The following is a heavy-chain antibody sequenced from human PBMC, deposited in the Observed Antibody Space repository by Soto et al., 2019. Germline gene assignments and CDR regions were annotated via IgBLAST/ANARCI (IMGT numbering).Heavy chain of an antibody. V-gene: IGHV3-33*01. CDR2: IWYDGSNK. D-gene: IGHD5-12*01. CDR3: ASPPAGYSGSTNRLYYYYGMDV. CDR1: GFTFSSYP. J-gene: IGHJ6*02. Sequence: GGSLRLSCAASGFTFSSYPMHWVRQAPGKGQKWVPVIWYDGSNKYYADSVKGRFTISRDNSKNTLYLKMNSLRAEDTAVYYCASPPAGYSGSTNRLYYYYGMDVWGQGTTVTVSS.